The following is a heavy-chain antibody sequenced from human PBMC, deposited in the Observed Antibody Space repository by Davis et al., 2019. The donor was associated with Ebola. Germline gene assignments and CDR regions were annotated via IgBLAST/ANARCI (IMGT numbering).Heavy chain of an antibody. CDR1: GFIFSSYA. CDR2: IWYDGSTA. D-gene: IGHD1-26*01. J-gene: IGHJ4*02. CDR3: ARGGTGIVAS. Sequence: GESLKISCAASGFIFSSYAMEWVRQAPGKGLEWVAVIWYDGSTAYADSVKGRFTISRDNAKNSLYLQMNSLRAEDTAVYYCARGGTGIVASWGQGTLVTVSS. V-gene: IGHV3-33*03.